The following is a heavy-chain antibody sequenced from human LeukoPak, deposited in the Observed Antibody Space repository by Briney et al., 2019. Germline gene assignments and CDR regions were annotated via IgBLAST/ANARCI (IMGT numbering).Heavy chain of an antibody. CDR3: ARVTRPIDY. V-gene: IGHV4-39*01. CDR1: GGSISSSSYY. CDR2: IYYSGST. Sequence: SETLSLTCTVSGGSISSSSYYWGWIRQPPGKGLEWIGSIYYSGSTYYNLSLKSRVTISVDTSKNQFSLKLGSVTAADTAVYYCARVTRPIDYWGQGTLVTVSS. J-gene: IGHJ4*02. D-gene: IGHD4-23*01.